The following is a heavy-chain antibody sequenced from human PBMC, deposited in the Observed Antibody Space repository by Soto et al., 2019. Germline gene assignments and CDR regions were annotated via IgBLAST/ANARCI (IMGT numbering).Heavy chain of an antibody. CDR1: GFPFGTYG. D-gene: IGHD3-10*01. CDR2: ISYDGHNK. V-gene: IGHV3-30*18. Sequence: QVQLVESGGGVVQPGRSLSLSCAASGFPFGTYGIHWFRQAPGKGMEWVAFISYDGHNKYYADSMKGRFTISRDNSKNTLYLQMKSVSAENTAVYYCAKDLSPRVQEPYGMDLWGQGTEVSVSS. J-gene: IGHJ6*02. CDR3: AKDLSPRVQEPYGMDL.